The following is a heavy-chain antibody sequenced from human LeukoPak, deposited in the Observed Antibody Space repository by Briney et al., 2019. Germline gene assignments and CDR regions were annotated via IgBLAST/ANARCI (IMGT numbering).Heavy chain of an antibody. J-gene: IGHJ5*02. D-gene: IGHD3-10*01. CDR1: GGSISSSRYY. V-gene: IGHV4-39*01. CDR3: ARLGGSGSSRVPFDP. Sequence: PSETLSLTCTVSGGSISSSRYYWGWIRQPPGKGLEWIGSFYYSGSTYYNPSLKSRVTISVDTSKNQFSLHLTSVTAADTAVYYCARLGGSGSSRVPFDPWGQGTLVTVSS. CDR2: FYYSGST.